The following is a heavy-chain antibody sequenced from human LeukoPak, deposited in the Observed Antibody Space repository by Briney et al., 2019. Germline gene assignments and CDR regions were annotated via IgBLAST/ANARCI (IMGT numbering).Heavy chain of an antibody. Sequence: SETLSLTCAVYGGSFSGYYWSWIRQLPGKGLEWIGNIFYNGNTYYNPSLKSRVTISVDTSKNQFSLKLSSVTAADTAVYYCARHRRPSSTSCVDIWGQGTLVSVSS. V-gene: IGHV4-34*12. CDR3: ARHRRPSSTSCVDI. CDR1: GGSFSGYY. CDR2: IFYNGNT. J-gene: IGHJ3*02. D-gene: IGHD2-2*01.